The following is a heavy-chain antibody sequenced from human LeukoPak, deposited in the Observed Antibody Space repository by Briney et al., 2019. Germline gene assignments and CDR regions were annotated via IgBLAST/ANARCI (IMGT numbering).Heavy chain of an antibody. J-gene: IGHJ4*02. D-gene: IGHD2-15*01. CDR3: ARTPLGLGL. V-gene: IGHV1-18*01. CDR1: GYTFTTYE. CDR2: INTRNGNA. Sequence: ASVNVSCKASGYTFTTYEIIWVRQAPGQGLEWIGWINTRNGNANYAHQLQGRVTITTDTSTSTSYLELASLRFDDTAIYYCARTPLGLGLWGQGTLVTVSS.